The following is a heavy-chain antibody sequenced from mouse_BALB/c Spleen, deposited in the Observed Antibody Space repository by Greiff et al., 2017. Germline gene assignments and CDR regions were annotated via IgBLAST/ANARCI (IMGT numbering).Heavy chain of an antibody. CDR1: GYTFTSYW. J-gene: IGHJ2*01. Sequence: VQLQQSGAELARPGASVKLSCKASGYTFTSYWMQWVKQRPGQGLEWIGAIYPGDGDTRYTQKFKGKATLTADKSSSTAYMQLSSLASEDSAVYYCASELGLGDFDYWGQGTTLTVSS. CDR3: ASELGLGDFDY. D-gene: IGHD4-1*01. V-gene: IGHV1-87*01. CDR2: IYPGDGDT.